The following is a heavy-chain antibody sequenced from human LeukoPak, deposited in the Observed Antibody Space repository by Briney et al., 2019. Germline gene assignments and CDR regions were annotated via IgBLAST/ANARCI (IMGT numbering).Heavy chain of an antibody. CDR2: ISTIGIT. CDR1: SGSISSSNYY. Sequence: SETLSLTCTVSSGSISSSNYYWSWIRQPAGGGLEWIGRISTIGITDYNPSLISRVTISIDTSKNQFSLKLSSVTAADTAVYYCARDGCGGSCFHYYYYYMDVWGKGTTVTISS. V-gene: IGHV4-61*02. J-gene: IGHJ6*03. CDR3: ARDGCGGSCFHYYYYYMDV. D-gene: IGHD2-15*01.